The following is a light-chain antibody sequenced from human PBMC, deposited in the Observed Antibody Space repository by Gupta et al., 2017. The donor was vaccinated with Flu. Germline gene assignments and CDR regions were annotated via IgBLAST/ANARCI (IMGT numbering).Light chain of an antibody. V-gene: IGLV2-14*01. J-gene: IGLJ2*01. Sequence: SRDVGGYKYVSWYQQHPGKAPKLLVYGVSYRPSGVSSRFSGSKSGNTASLTISGLQAEDEADYYCCSYTTTNTLVVFGGGTKLTVL. CDR3: CSYTTTNTLVV. CDR1: SRDVGGYKY. CDR2: GVS.